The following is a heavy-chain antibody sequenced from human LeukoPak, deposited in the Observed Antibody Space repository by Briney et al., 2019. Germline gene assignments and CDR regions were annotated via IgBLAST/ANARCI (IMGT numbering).Heavy chain of an antibody. CDR1: GFTFSSYW. Sequence: GGSLRLSCAASGFTFSSYWMSWVRQAPGKGLEWVANINPDGSVKLSVDSVRGRFTISRDNVKNSFSLQMDSLCPDDTAVHYCTSGLGGWLPWGQGTLVTVSS. CDR3: TSGLGGWLP. CDR2: INPDGSVK. D-gene: IGHD6-19*01. V-gene: IGHV3-7*01. J-gene: IGHJ5*02.